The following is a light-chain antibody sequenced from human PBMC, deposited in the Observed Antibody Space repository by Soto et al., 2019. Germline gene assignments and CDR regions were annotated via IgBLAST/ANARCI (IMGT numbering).Light chain of an antibody. J-gene: IGKJ5*01. V-gene: IGKV1-16*02. Sequence: DIHMTQSPSSLSASVGDRVTITCRASQDISNHVAWFQQRPGKAPKSLIHAASNLYSGVPSKFSGSGSGTDFTLTISSLQPEDSATYYCQQYNSYPITFGQGTRLEIK. CDR2: AAS. CDR3: QQYNSYPIT. CDR1: QDISNH.